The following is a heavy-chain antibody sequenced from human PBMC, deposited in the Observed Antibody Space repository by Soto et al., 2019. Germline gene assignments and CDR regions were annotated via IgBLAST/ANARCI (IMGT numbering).Heavy chain of an antibody. Sequence: GGSLRLSWVASGFTFRGYSMNWVRKTPGKGLEWVSYISSSSSTIYYADSVKGRFTISRDNAKNSLYLQMNSLRAEDTAVYYCARVTGWFGNYYYYYMDVWGKGTTVTVSS. V-gene: IGHV3-48*01. J-gene: IGHJ6*03. D-gene: IGHD3-10*01. CDR2: ISSSSSTI. CDR1: GFTFRGYS. CDR3: ARVTGWFGNYYYYYMDV.